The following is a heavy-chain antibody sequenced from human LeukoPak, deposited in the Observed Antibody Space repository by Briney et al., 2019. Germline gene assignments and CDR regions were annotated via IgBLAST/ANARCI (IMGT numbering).Heavy chain of an antibody. CDR2: ISRSGGST. CDR1: GFTLGTYD. D-gene: IGHD1-26*01. J-gene: IGHJ4*02. V-gene: IGHV3-23*01. CDR3: ARMSGSHIDY. Sequence: PGGSLRLSCAASGFTLGTYDMYWVRQAPGKGLECVSSISRSGGSTYYADSVKGRFTISRDNFKNTLDLQMDSLRAEDTAVYYCARMSGSHIDYWGQGTLVTVSS.